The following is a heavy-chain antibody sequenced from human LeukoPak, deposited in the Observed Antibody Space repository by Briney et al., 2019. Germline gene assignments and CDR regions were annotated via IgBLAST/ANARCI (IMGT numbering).Heavy chain of an antibody. CDR2: INSDGGST. V-gene: IGHV3-74*01. CDR3: ARKVATTDAFDY. Sequence: GGSLRLSCAASGFTLSSYWMHWVRQTPGMGLVWVSRINSDGGSTSYADSVKGRFTISRDNAKNTLYLQMNSLRAEDTAVYYCARKVATTDAFDYWGQGTLVTVSS. J-gene: IGHJ4*02. CDR1: GFTLSSYW. D-gene: IGHD5-12*01.